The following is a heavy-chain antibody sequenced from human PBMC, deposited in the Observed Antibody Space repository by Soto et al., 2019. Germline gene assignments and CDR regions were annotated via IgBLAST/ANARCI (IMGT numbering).Heavy chain of an antibody. J-gene: IGHJ6*03. CDR1: GGSISSYY. CDR2: IYYSGST. CDR3: ARGIGAAGYYYYYMDV. D-gene: IGHD6-13*01. Sequence: QVQLQESGPGLVKPSETLSLTCTVPGGSISSYYWSWIRLPPGKGLEWIGYIYYSGSTNYNPSLKSRVTISVDPSKNQFSLKLSSVTAADTAVYYCARGIGAAGYYYYYMDVWGKGTTVTVSS. V-gene: IGHV4-59*01.